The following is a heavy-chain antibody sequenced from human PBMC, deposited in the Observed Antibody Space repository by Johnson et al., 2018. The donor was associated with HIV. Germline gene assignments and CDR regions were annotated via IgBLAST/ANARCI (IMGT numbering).Heavy chain of an antibody. V-gene: IGHV3-30*04. CDR1: GFTFSSCA. J-gene: IGHJ3*02. D-gene: IGHD3-22*01. CDR3: ARDSYDISGQQHDAFDI. CDR2: ISYDGINK. Sequence: QVQLVESGGGVVQPGRSLRLSCAASGFTFSSCAMHWVRQAPGKGLEWETIISYDGINKYYADSVKCRFTVSRDNAKNSLYLQMNSLRAEDTAVYYCARDSYDISGQQHDAFDIWGQGTMVTVSS.